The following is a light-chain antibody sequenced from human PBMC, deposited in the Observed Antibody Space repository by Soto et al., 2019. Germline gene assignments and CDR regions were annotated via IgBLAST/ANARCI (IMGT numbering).Light chain of an antibody. J-gene: IGKJ1*01. Sequence: ETVMTQSPATLSASPGERATLSCRASQSVSTNLAWYQQKPGQAPRLLIYGTSTRATGIPARFSGSGSGTEFTLTISSLQSEDFAVYYCHQYGSSPQTFGQGTKVDIK. CDR2: GTS. CDR3: HQYGSSPQT. CDR1: QSVSTN. V-gene: IGKV3-15*01.